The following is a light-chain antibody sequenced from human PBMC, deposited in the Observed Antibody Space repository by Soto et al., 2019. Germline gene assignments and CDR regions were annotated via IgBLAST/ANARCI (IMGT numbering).Light chain of an antibody. CDR2: DAS. J-gene: IGKJ3*01. CDR1: QGIGSA. CDR3: QQFNNYPFT. V-gene: IGKV1D-13*01. Sequence: AIQLTQSPSSLSASVGDRVTITCRASQGIGSALAWYQQKPGKAPKLLIYDASSLESGVPPRFSGSGSGTDFTLTISSLQPEDFATYYCQQFNNYPFTFGPGTKVDIK.